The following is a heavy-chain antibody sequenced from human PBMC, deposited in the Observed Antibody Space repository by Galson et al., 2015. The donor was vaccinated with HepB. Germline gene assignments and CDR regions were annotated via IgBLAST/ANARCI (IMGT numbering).Heavy chain of an antibody. D-gene: IGHD3-16*01. CDR1: GYTFTRYH. J-gene: IGHJ4*02. CDR3: ARDAGGVMGYYFDY. CDR2: INPSGGST. V-gene: IGHV1-46*01. Sequence: SVKVSCKAFGYTFTRYHMHWMRQAPGQGLEWMGIINPSGGSTSYAQKFRGRVTMTRDTSTSTVYMELSSLRSEDTAVYFCARDAGGVMGYYFDYWGQGTLVTVSS.